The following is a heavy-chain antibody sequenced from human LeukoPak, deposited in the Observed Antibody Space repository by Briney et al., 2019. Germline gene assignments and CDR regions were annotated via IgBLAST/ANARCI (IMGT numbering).Heavy chain of an antibody. V-gene: IGHV4-31*03. CDR3: ARDQGSYYGVDV. CDR2: IYYSGSR. CDR1: GGSISSGGYY. J-gene: IGHJ6*02. Sequence: SQTLSLTCTVSGGSISSGGYYWSWLRQHPGKGLEWIGYIYYSGSRYYSPSLKSRVTISVDTSKNQFSLELTSVTAADTAVYYCARDQGSYYGVDVWGQGTTVTVSS.